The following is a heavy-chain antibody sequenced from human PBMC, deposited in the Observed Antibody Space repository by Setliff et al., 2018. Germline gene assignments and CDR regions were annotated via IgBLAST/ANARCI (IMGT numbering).Heavy chain of an antibody. CDR2: ISSDSRYI. CDR1: GFTFSSYS. CDR3: ARSESCGSSHCSPYDY. V-gene: IGHV3-21*01. J-gene: IGHJ4*02. Sequence: GGSLRLSCAASGFTFSSYSMNWVRQAPGKGLEWVSSISSDSRYIYYADSLKGRFTISRDNAKNSLYLQMNSLRAEDTAVYFCARSESCGSSHCSPYDYWGQGALVTSPQ. D-gene: IGHD3-10*01.